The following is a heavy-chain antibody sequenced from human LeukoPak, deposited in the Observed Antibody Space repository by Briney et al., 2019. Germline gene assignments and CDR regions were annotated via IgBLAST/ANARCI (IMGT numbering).Heavy chain of an antibody. V-gene: IGHV3-30*04. Sequence: GGSLRLSCAASGFTFSDYAMHWVRQAPGKGLEWVAVISYDGRNKYYADSVKGRFTISRDNSKNTLYLQMNSLRAEDTAVYYCAKDAVNSSWRRRPDYWGQGTLVTVSS. CDR2: ISYDGRNK. CDR1: GFTFSDYA. CDR3: AKDAVNSSWRRRPDY. D-gene: IGHD6-13*01. J-gene: IGHJ4*02.